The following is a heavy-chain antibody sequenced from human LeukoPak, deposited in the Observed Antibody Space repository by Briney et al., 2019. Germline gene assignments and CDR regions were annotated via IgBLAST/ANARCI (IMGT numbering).Heavy chain of an antibody. J-gene: IGHJ4*02. CDR3: ARAGYSSGWYDY. V-gene: IGHV3-33*01. D-gene: IGHD6-19*01. CDR2: IWYDGSNK. CDR1: GFTFSSYG. Sequence: QPGRSLRLSCAASGFTFSSYGMHWVRQAPGKGLEWVAVIWYDGSNKYYADSVKGRFTISRDNSKNTLYLQMNSLRAVDTAVYYCARAGYSSGWYDYWGQGTLVTVSS.